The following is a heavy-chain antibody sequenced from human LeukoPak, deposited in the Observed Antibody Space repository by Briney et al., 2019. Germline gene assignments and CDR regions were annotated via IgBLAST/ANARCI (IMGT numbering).Heavy chain of an antibody. D-gene: IGHD3-10*01. CDR2: IYYSGRT. V-gene: IGHV4-39*07. Sequence: SETLSLTCTVSGGSISSSSYYWGWIRQPPGKGLEWIGSIYYSGRTYYNPSLKSPVTISVDTSRNQFSLKLSSVTAADTAVYFCARVTYYYGSETYFGWFDPWGQGTLVTVSS. CDR1: GGSISSSSYY. J-gene: IGHJ5*02. CDR3: ARVTYYYGSETYFGWFDP.